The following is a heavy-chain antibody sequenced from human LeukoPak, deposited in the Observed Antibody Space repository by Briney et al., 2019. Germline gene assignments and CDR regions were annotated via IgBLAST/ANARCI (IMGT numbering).Heavy chain of an antibody. CDR1: GYTFTSYY. CDR3: ARDGDYGDYVLDH. D-gene: IGHD4-17*01. J-gene: IGHJ4*02. CDR2: INPSGGFT. V-gene: IGHV1-46*01. Sequence: ASVKVSCKASGYTFTSYYMHWVRQAPGQGLEWMGIINPSGGFTSNAQKFQGRVTMTRDTSTSTVYMELSSLRSEDTALYYCARDGDYGDYVLDHWGQGTLVTVSS.